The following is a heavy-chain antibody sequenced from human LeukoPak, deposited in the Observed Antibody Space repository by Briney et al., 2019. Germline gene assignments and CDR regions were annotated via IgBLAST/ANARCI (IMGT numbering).Heavy chain of an antibody. CDR1: GYTFTSYY. J-gene: IGHJ4*02. CDR2: INPSGGST. V-gene: IGHV1-46*01. CDR3: ARSLVGATPAGDY. Sequence: ASVKVSCKASGYTFTSYYMHWVRQAPGQGLERMGIINPSGGSTSYAQKFQGRVTITRDTSASTAYMELSSLRSEDTAVYYCARSLVGATPAGDYWGQGTLVTVSS. D-gene: IGHD1-26*01.